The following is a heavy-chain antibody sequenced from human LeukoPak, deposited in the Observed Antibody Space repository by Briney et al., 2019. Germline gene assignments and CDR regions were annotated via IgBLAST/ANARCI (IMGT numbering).Heavy chain of an antibody. J-gene: IGHJ6*04. CDR2: IWYDGSNK. V-gene: IGHV3-33*01. D-gene: IGHD2-2*01. Sequence: GGSLRLSCAASGFTLSSYGMHWVRQAPGKGLEWVAVIWYDGSNKYYADSVKGRFTISRDNSKNTLYLQMNSLRAEDTAVYYCARGTPTKGMDVWGKGTTVAVSS. CDR3: ARGTPTKGMDV. CDR1: GFTLSSYG.